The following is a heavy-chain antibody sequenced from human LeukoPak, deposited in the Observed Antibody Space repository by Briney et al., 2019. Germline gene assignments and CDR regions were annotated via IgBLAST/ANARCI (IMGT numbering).Heavy chain of an antibody. CDR3: ARAVAGDDAFDI. Sequence: SSETLSLTCTVSGGSISSGSYYWSWIRQPAGKGLEWIGRIYTSGSTNYNPSLKSRVTISVDTSKNQFSLKLSSVTAADTAVYYCARAVAGDDAFDIWGQGTMVTVSS. CDR1: GGSISSGSYY. J-gene: IGHJ3*02. V-gene: IGHV4-61*02. CDR2: IYTSGST. D-gene: IGHD6-19*01.